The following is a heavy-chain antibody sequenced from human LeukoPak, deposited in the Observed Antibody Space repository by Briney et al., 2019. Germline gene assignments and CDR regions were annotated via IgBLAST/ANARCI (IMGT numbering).Heavy chain of an antibody. CDR1: GGSISSYY. V-gene: IGHV4-4*07. D-gene: IGHD3-3*01. Sequence: SETLSLTCTVSGGSISSYYWSWIRQPAGKGLEWIGRIYTSGSTNYNPSLKSRVTMSVDTSKNQFSLKLSSVTAADTAVYYCAGWSEGGPDWYFDLWGRGTLVTVSS. J-gene: IGHJ2*01. CDR3: AGWSEGGPDWYFDL. CDR2: IYTSGST.